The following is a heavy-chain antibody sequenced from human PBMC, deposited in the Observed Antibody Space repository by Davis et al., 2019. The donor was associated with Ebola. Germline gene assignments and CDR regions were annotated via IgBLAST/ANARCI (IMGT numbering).Heavy chain of an antibody. CDR3: ARVGASDY. Sequence: SQTLSLTCAVPGGSISSGGYSWSWIRQPPGKGLEWIGYIYHSGSTYYNPSLKSRVTISVDRSKNQFSLKLSSVTAADTAVYYCARVGASDYWGQGTLVTVSS. CDR1: GGSISSGGYS. J-gene: IGHJ4*02. V-gene: IGHV4-30-2*01. CDR2: IYHSGST.